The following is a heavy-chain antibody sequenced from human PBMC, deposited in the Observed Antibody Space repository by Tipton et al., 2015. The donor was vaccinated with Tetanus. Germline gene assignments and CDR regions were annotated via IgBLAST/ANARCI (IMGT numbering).Heavy chain of an antibody. V-gene: IGHV3-9*01. CDR2: INWNSGSI. D-gene: IGHD5-12*01. CDR1: GFTFDAYA. J-gene: IGHJ6*02. CDR3: ARENGGYDYYYYYGMDV. Sequence: RSLRLSCAASGFTFDAYAMHWVRQAPNKGLEWVSRINWNSGSIGYADSVRGRFTISRDNAKNSLYLQMNSLRAEDTAVYYCARENGGYDYYYYYGMDVWGQGTTVTVSS.